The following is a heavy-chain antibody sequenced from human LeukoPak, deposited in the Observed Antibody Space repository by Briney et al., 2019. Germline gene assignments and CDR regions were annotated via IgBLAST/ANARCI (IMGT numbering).Heavy chain of an antibody. CDR2: ISAYNGNT. D-gene: IGHD3-9*01. CDR1: GYTFTSYG. CDR3: ARVPIYYDILTGYYDY. Sequence: ASVKVSCKASGYTFTSYGISWVRQAPGQGGEWMGWISAYNGNTNYAQKLQGRVTMTPDTSTSTAYMELRSLRSDDTAVYYCARVPIYYDILTGYYDYWGQGTLVTVSS. J-gene: IGHJ4*02. V-gene: IGHV1-18*01.